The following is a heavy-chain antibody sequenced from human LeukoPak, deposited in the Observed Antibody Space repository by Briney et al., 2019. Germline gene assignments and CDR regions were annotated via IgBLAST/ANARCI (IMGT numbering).Heavy chain of an antibody. CDR2: ISSGSGSI. CDR3: ARANWNDFDY. CDR1: GFTFSSYT. Sequence: GGSLRLSCTASGFTFSSYTMNWVRQAPGEGLEWVSYISSGSGSIYCADSVKGRFTISRDNAKNSLYLQMNSLRDEDTAVYYCARANWNDFDYWGQGTLVTVSS. D-gene: IGHD1-1*01. J-gene: IGHJ4*02. V-gene: IGHV3-48*02.